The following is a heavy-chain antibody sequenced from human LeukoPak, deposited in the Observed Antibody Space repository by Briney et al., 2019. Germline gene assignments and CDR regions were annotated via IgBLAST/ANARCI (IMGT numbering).Heavy chain of an antibody. Sequence: PSETLSLTCTGSGGSISSGSYYWSWIRQPAGKGLEWIGRIYTSGSTNYNPSLKGRVTISVDTSKNQFSLKLSSVTAADTAVYYCAREAVVPSYFDYWGQGTLVTVSS. CDR3: AREAVVPSYFDY. J-gene: IGHJ4*02. D-gene: IGHD2-2*01. CDR1: GGSISSGSYY. V-gene: IGHV4-61*02. CDR2: IYTSGST.